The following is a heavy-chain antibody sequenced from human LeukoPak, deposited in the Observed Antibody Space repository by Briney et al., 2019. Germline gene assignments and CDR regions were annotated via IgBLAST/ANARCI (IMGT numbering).Heavy chain of an antibody. J-gene: IGHJ6*03. V-gene: IGHV3-30*04. D-gene: IGHD1-26*01. Sequence: PGRSLRLSCAASGFTITTYAMTWVRQAPGKGLESVAVISHDGTYKNYADSVKGRFTISRDNSKNTLYLQMNRLRAEDTAVYYCAKGYGWEASYYYYYMDVWGKGTTVTISS. CDR1: GFTITTYA. CDR2: ISHDGTYK. CDR3: AKGYGWEASYYYYYMDV.